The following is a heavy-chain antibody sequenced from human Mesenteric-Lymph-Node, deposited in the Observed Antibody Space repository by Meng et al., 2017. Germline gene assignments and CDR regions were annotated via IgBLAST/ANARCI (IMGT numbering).Heavy chain of an antibody. CDR3: ARHIGIIGQRGCDY. Sequence: QLQESGQGLGRSGGRLSRPCPDSGGSITTHWTSWVGQPPGQGLGWSGEINPSGASHYSPSLTSRVIISVDTSQNQLPLKLTSVTAADTAVYYSARHIGIIGQRGCDYWGQRTLVTVSS. V-gene: IGHV4-4*02. J-gene: IGHJ4*02. CDR2: INPSGAS. CDR1: GGSITTHW. D-gene: IGHD3/OR15-3a*01.